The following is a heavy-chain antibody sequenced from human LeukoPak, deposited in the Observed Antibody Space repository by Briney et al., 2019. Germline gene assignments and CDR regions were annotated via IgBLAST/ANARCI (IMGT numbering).Heavy chain of an antibody. V-gene: IGHV1-8*01. Sequence: ASVKVSCKASGYTFTSYDINWVRQATGQGLEWMGWMNPNSGNTGYAQKFQGRVTMTTDTSTSTAYMEMRSLRSDDTAVFYCTRDLGTYTSSGSIFFDYWGQGTLVTVSS. CDR1: GYTFTSYD. CDR2: MNPNSGNT. CDR3: TRDLGTYTSSGSIFFDY. D-gene: IGHD3-10*01. J-gene: IGHJ4*02.